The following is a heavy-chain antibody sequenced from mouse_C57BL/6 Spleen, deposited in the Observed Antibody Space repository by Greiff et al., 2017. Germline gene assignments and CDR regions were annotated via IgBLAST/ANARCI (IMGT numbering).Heavy chain of an antibody. CDR1: GFTFSDYG. CDR3: ARGPSYGSSYWYFGG. Sequence: DVMLVESGGGLVKPGGSLKLSCAASGFTFSDYGMHWVRQAPEKGLEWVAYISSGSSTIYYADTVKGRFTISRDNAKNTLFLQMTSLRSEDTAMYYCARGPSYGSSYWYFGGWGTGTTVTVSS. V-gene: IGHV5-17*01. CDR2: ISSGSSTI. D-gene: IGHD1-1*01. J-gene: IGHJ1*03.